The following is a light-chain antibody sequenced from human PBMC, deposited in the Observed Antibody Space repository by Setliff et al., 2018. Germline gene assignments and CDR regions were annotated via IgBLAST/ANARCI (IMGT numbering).Light chain of an antibody. V-gene: IGLV2-11*01. CDR2: EVS. CDR1: SSDVGAYNY. Sequence: QSALTQPPSASGSPGQSVTISCTGTSSDVGAYNYVSWYQQHPGKAPKLMIYEVSKRPSGVPDRFSGSKSGNTASLIISGLQAEDEADYYCCSYAGSYTFYVFGTGTKVTVL. CDR3: CSYAGSYTFYV. J-gene: IGLJ1*01.